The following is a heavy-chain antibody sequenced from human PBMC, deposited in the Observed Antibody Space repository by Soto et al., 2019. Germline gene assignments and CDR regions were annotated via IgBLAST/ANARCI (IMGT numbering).Heavy chain of an antibody. D-gene: IGHD2-15*01. CDR2: TNPNSGGT. Sequence: VASVKVSCKASGYTFTAYYMHWVRQAPGQGLEWMGWTNPNSGGTNYAQKFQGRVTMTGDTSIDTAYMELSRLRSDDTAVYYCARRYCSGGGCFNVGYWGQGTRV. V-gene: IGHV1-2*02. CDR1: GYTFTAYY. CDR3: ARRYCSGGGCFNVGY. J-gene: IGHJ4*02.